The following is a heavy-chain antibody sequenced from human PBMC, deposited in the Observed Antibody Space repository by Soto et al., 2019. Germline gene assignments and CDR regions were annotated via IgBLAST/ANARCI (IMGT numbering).Heavy chain of an antibody. CDR2: ISYDGSNK. V-gene: IGHV3-30-3*01. D-gene: IGHD1-1*01. Sequence: QVQLVESGEGVVQPGRSLRLSCAASGFTFSSYPMHWVRQAPGKGLEWVSVISYDGSNKYYADSVKGRFTISRDNSKNTLYLQMNSLRADDTAVYYCARDPPLPPKDLEVRQSERKSHNYYGMDVWGQGTTVTVSS. CDR1: GFTFSSYP. J-gene: IGHJ6*02. CDR3: ARDPPLPPKDLEVRQSERKSHNYYGMDV.